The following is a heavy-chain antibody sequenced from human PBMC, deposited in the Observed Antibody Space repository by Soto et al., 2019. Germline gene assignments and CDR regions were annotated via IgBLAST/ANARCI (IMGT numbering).Heavy chain of an antibody. V-gene: IGHV3-11*05. CDR1: GFTFSDYY. J-gene: IGHJ3*02. Sequence: GESLKISCAASGFTFSDYYMSWIRQAPGKGLEWVSYISSSSSYTNYADSVKGRFTISRDNAKNSLYLQMNSLRAEDTAVYYCARDLLDVVVVAATPLGAFDIWGQGTMVTVSS. CDR2: ISSSSSYT. D-gene: IGHD2-15*01. CDR3: ARDLLDVVVVAATPLGAFDI.